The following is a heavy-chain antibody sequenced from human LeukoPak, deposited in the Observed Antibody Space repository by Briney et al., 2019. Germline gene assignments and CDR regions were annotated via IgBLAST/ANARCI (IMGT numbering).Heavy chain of an antibody. CDR2: IRYDGRNK. D-gene: IGHD5-18*01. V-gene: IGHV3-30*02. CDR1: GFTFSTYG. J-gene: IGHJ4*02. CDR3: AKDHGYSYGPDY. Sequence: GGSLRLSCAASGFTFSTYGMHWVRQAPGKGLEWVAFIRYDGRNKYYADSVKGRFTISRDNSKNTLCLQMNSLRAEDTAVYYCAKDHGYSYGPDYWGQGTLVTVSS.